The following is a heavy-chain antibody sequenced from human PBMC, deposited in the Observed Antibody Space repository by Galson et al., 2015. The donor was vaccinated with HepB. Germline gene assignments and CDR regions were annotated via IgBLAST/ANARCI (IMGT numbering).Heavy chain of an antibody. CDR3: ARDTHKINDAFDI. Sequence: TLSLTCTVSGGSISSGSYYWSWIRQPAGKGLEWIGRIYTSGSTDYNPSLKSRVTISVDTSKNQFSLKLSSVTAADTAVYYCARDTHKINDAFDIWGQGTMVTVSS. J-gene: IGHJ3*02. CDR2: IYTSGST. CDR1: GGSISSGSYY. V-gene: IGHV4-61*02.